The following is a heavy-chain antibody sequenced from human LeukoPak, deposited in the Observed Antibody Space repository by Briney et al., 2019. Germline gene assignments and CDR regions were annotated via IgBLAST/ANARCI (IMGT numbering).Heavy chain of an antibody. CDR2: ISGSGGST. D-gene: IGHD2-15*01. CDR1: GFTFSSYA. Sequence: GGSLRLSCAASGFTFSSYAMSWVRQAPGKGLEWVSAISGSGGSTYYADSVKGRFTISRDNSKNTLYLQMNSLRAEDTAVYYCTRVVSGDYDYWGQGTLVTVSS. V-gene: IGHV3-23*01. J-gene: IGHJ4*02. CDR3: TRVVSGDYDY.